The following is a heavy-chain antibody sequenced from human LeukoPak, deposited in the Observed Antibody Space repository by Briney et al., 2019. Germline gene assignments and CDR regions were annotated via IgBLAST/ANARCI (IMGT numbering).Heavy chain of an antibody. V-gene: IGHV3-74*01. Sequence: PGGSLRLSCAASGFSFNNYWMHWVRQAPGKGLEWVSRIDNDGSSTRYADSVTGRFTISRDIAKNTLYLQMNSLRADDTAVYYCVGSSGWPACWGQGTLVTVSS. D-gene: IGHD6-19*01. CDR3: VGSSGWPAC. J-gene: IGHJ4*02. CDR2: IDNDGSST. CDR1: GFSFNNYW.